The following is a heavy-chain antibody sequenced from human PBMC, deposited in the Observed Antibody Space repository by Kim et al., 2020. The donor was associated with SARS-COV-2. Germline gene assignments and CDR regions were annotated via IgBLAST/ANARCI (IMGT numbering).Heavy chain of an antibody. V-gene: IGHV1-69*13. CDR1: GGTFSSYA. J-gene: IGHJ6*02. CDR2: IIPIFGTA. CDR3: ASEDLGDILTGYSPRGYYYGMDV. Sequence: SVKVSCKASGGTFSSYAISWVRQAPGQGLEWMGGIIPIFGTANYAQKFQGRVTITADESTSTAYMELSSLRSEDTAVYYCASEDLGDILTGYSPRGYYYGMDVWGQGTTVTVSS. D-gene: IGHD3-9*01.